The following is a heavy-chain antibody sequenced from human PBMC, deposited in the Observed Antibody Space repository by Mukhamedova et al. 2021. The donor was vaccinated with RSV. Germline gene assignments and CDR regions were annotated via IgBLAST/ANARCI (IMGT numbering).Heavy chain of an antibody. J-gene: IGHJ5*02. CDR2: RSKANNYAT. D-gene: IGHD3-3*01. CDR3: TSDRIIGVPWWFDP. Sequence: RSKANNYATTYAASLKGRFTISRDDSKNTAYLHMNNLRTEDTAVYYCTSDRIIGVPWWFDPWGQGTLVTVSS. V-gene: IGHV3-73*01.